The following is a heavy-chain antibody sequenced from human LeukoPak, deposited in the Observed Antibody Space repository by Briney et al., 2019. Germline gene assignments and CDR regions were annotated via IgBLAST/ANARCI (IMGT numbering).Heavy chain of an antibody. D-gene: IGHD4-17*01. Sequence: AVKVSCKASGGTFSSYAISWVRQAPGQGLEWMGGIIPIFGTANNAQKFQGRVTITADESTSTAYMELSSLRSEDTAVYYCARGALNYGDYVLPNWFDPWGQGTLVTVSS. J-gene: IGHJ5*02. CDR3: ARGALNYGDYVLPNWFDP. CDR1: GGTFSSYA. CDR2: IIPIFGTA. V-gene: IGHV1-69*01.